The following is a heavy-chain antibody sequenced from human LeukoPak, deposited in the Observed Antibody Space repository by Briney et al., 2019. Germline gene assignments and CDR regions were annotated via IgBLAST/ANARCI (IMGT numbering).Heavy chain of an antibody. CDR1: GGSISSYY. V-gene: IGHV4-59*08. CDR2: IYYSGST. D-gene: IGHD6-19*01. J-gene: IGHJ4*02. Sequence: KPSETLSLTCTVSGGSISSYYWSWIRQPPGKGLEWIGYIYYSGSTNYNPSLKSRVTISVDTSKNQFSLNLNSVTAADTALYYCARLIAVAGTLSFFDYWGQGRLVTVSS. CDR3: ARLIAVAGTLSFFDY.